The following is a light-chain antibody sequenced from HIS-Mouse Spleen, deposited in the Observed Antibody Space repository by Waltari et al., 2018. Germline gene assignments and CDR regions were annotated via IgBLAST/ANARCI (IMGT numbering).Light chain of an antibody. CDR3: CSYAGSSTWV. Sequence: QSALTKPASVSGSPGQSIPISCTGTSSDVGSYNLVSWYQQHPGKAPKLMIYEGSKRPAGVSNRFSGSKSGNTASLTISGLQAEDEADYYCCSYAGSSTWVFGGGTKLTVL. V-gene: IGLV2-23*01. CDR2: EGS. CDR1: SSDVGSYNL. J-gene: IGLJ3*02.